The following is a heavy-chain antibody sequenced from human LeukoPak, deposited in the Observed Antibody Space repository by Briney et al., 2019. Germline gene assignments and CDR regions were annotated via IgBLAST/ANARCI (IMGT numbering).Heavy chain of an antibody. J-gene: IGHJ4*02. CDR3: ARNDYGDFLSDY. Sequence: PGRSLRLSCAASEFTFSSYAMHWVRQAPGKGLEYVSAISSNGGSTYYANSVKGRFTISRYNSKNTLYLQMGSLRAEDMAVYYCARNDYGDFLSDYWGQGTLVTVSS. D-gene: IGHD4-17*01. CDR1: EFTFSSYA. V-gene: IGHV3-64*01. CDR2: ISSNGGST.